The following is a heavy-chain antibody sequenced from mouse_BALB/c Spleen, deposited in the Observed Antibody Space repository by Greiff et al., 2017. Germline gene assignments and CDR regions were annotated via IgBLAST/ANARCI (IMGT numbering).Heavy chain of an antibody. CDR1: GYSITSDYA. CDR2: ISYSGST. J-gene: IGHJ1*01. V-gene: IGHV3-2*02. CDR3: ASRFDV. Sequence: EVKLQQSGPGLVKPSQSLSLTCTVTGYSITSDYAWNWIRQFPGNKLEWMGYISYSGSTSYNPSLKSRISITRDTSKNQFFLQLNSVTTEDTATYYCASRFDVWGAGTTVTVSS.